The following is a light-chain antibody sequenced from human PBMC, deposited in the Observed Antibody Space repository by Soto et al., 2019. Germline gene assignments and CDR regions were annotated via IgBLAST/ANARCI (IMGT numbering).Light chain of an antibody. CDR3: QDYNNWPPIT. CDR2: GAS. CDR1: ESVRSY. J-gene: IGKJ5*01. V-gene: IGKV3-15*01. Sequence: EVVMTQSPATLSVSPGERATLSCRASESVRSYLAWYQQKPGQAPRLLIYGASTRATGIPARFSGSGSGTEFTLTISSLQSEDFAIYYCQDYNNWPPITFGQGTRLEIK.